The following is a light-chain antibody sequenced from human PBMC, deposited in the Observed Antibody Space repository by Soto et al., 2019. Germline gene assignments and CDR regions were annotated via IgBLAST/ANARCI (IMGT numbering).Light chain of an antibody. V-gene: IGLV4-69*01. CDR2: LNSDGSH. Sequence: QPVLTQSPSASASLGASVKLTSTLSSGHSIYAIAWHQQQPEKGPRFLMKLNSDGSHTKGDGIPDRFSGSSSGADRYLTISSLQSEDEADYYCQTWGTGIRVFGGGTKLTVL. J-gene: IGLJ2*01. CDR1: SGHSIYA. CDR3: QTWGTGIRV.